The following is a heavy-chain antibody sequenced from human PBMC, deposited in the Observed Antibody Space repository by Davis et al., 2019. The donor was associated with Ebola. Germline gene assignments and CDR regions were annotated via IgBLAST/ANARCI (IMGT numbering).Heavy chain of an antibody. CDR1: GGSISSYY. CDR3: ARERVVVVPALGPGFYYMDV. J-gene: IGHJ6*03. D-gene: IGHD2-2*01. V-gene: IGHV4-59*01. Sequence: PSETLSLTCTVSGGSISSYYWSWIRQPPGKGLEWIGYIYYSGSTNYNPSLKSRVTISVDTSKNQFSLKLSSVTAADTAVYYCARERVVVVPALGPGFYYMDVWGKGTTVTVSS. CDR2: IYYSGST.